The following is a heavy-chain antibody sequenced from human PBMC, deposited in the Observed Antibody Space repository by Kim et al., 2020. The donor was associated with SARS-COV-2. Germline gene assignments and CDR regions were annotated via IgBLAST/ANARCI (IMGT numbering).Heavy chain of an antibody. CDR3: ARVGGVTGRWIVYFDY. V-gene: IGHV4-59*13. Sequence: SETLSLTCTVSGGSISSYYWSWIRQPPGKGLEWIGYIYYSGSTNYNPSLKSRVTISVDTSKNQFSLKLSSVTAADTAVYYCARVGGVTGRWIVYFDYWGQGTLVTVSS. J-gene: IGHJ4*02. CDR2: IYYSGST. D-gene: IGHD3-3*01. CDR1: GGSISSYY.